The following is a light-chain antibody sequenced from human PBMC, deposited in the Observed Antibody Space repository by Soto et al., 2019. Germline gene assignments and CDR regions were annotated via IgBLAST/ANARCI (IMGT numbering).Light chain of an antibody. Sequence: QSVLTQPPSASGSPGQSVTISCTGTSSDVGGYGYVSWYQQHPGKAPKLMIFEVTKRASGVPNRFSGSKSGNTASLTVSGLQAEDEADYYCSSYAGINTDVVFGGGPKLTVL. CDR3: SSYAGINTDVV. V-gene: IGLV2-8*01. J-gene: IGLJ2*01. CDR2: EVT. CDR1: SSDVGGYGY.